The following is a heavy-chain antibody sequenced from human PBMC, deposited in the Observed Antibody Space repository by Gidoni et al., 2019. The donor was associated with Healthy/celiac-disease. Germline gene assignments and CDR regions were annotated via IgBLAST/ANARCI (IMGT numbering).Heavy chain of an antibody. D-gene: IGHD3-10*01. Sequence: QVQLVESGGGVVQPGRYLSLSCAASGFTFSSYAMHWVRQAPGKGLEWVAVISYDGSNKYYADSVKGRFTISRDNSKNTLYLQMNSLRAEDTAVYYCARALWFREIRYYGMDVWGQGTTVTVSS. CDR1: GFTFSSYA. J-gene: IGHJ6*02. V-gene: IGHV3-30*04. CDR3: ARALWFREIRYYGMDV. CDR2: ISYDGSNK.